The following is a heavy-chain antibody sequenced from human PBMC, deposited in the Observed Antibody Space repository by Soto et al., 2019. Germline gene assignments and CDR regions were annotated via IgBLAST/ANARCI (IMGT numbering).Heavy chain of an antibody. V-gene: IGHV4-31*03. D-gene: IGHD4-17*01. CDR3: ARGIKYGDYSRWFDP. CDR2: MYYSGIT. CDR1: GGSISSGGYY. J-gene: IGHJ5*02. Sequence: SETLSLTCTVSGGSISSGGYYWTWIRQHPGKGLEWIGYMYYSGITYYNPSLKSRVTISLDASENQFSLRLSSVTAADTAVYYCARGIKYGDYSRWFDPWGPGTLVTVSS.